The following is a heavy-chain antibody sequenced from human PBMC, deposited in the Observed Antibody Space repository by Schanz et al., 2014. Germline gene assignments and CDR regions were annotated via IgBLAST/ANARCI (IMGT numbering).Heavy chain of an antibody. CDR3: ARVHSATYHYNGPGAFDI. CDR1: GYIFGSHG. D-gene: IGHD3-10*01. V-gene: IGHV1-18*01. Sequence: QLMQSGSEVRKPGASVKVSCKASGYIFGSHGMTWVRQAPGQGPELMGWINAHTGNTQYAQKFQGRVNMTRDTVTTTVHLELTRLRTDDTAIYYCARVHSATYHYNGPGAFDIWGQGTRVTVSS. J-gene: IGHJ3*02. CDR2: INAHTGNT.